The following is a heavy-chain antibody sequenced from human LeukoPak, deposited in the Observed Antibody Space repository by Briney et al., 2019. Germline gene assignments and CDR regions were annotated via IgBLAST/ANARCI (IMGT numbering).Heavy chain of an antibody. CDR2: ISGSGGTT. CDR1: GFTFSSYG. Sequence: PGGSLRLSCAAFGFTFSSYGMRWVRQAPGKGLEWVSVISGSGGTTYYADSVQGRFTISRDNSKNTLYLQMNSLRAEDTAVYYCAKGGTFCSSTSCYTDYYYYYMDVWGKGTTVTVSS. J-gene: IGHJ6*03. V-gene: IGHV3-23*01. CDR3: AKGGTFCSSTSCYTDYYYYYMDV. D-gene: IGHD2-2*02.